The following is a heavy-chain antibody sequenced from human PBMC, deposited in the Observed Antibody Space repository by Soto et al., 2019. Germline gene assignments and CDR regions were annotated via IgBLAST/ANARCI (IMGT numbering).Heavy chain of an antibody. CDR1: GDTLTSYA. J-gene: IGHJ4*02. Sequence: PGASVKVSCKASGDTLTSYAMHWVRQAPGQRLEWMGWINAGNGNTKYSQKFQARVTITRDTSASTAYMELSSLRSEDTAVYYCARERGSYYFDYWGQGTLVTVSS. CDR2: INAGNGNT. CDR3: ARERGSYYFDY. V-gene: IGHV1-3*01. D-gene: IGHD1-26*01.